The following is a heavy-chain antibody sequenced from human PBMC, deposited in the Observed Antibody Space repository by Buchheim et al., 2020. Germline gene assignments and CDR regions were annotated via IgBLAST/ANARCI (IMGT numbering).Heavy chain of an antibody. J-gene: IGHJ5*02. Sequence: EIQLVQSGAEVKKPGGTVKVSCRFSGFTFIDFYVHWIRKVPGQGPEWMGLIDPEDSETVDSQKFQGRFTMTADKSTDPVYLELNSLKYEDTAIYYCAVATRSSSRFGWFGPWGQGTL. CDR3: AVATRSSSRFGWFGP. D-gene: IGHD3-16*01. CDR2: IDPEDSET. CDR1: GFTFIDFY. V-gene: IGHV1-69-2*01.